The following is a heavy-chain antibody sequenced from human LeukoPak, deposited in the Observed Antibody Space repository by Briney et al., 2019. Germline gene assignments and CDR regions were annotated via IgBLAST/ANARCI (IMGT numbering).Heavy chain of an antibody. CDR2: INPNSGDT. CDR3: AKNPYEYYFDY. J-gene: IGHJ4*02. V-gene: IGHV1-2*02. D-gene: IGHD5-12*01. CDR1: GYIFTDYY. Sequence: ASVKVSCKASGYIFTDYYMYWVRQAPGQGLEWMGWINPNSGDTNYAQKFQGRVTMTRDTSIRTAYMELSGLRSDDTAVYYCAKNPYEYYFDYWGQGTLVTVSS.